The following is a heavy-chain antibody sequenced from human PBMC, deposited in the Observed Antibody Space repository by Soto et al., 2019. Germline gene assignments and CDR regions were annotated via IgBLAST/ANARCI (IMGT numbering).Heavy chain of an antibody. CDR3: AREGCTMIVVVIDFVYGMDV. D-gene: IGHD3-22*01. CDR1: GYTFTSYY. J-gene: IGHJ6*02. CDR2: INPSGGST. Sequence: ASVKVSCKASGYTFTSYYMHWVRQAPGQGLEWMGIINPSGGSTSYAQKFQGRVTMTRDTSTSTVYMELSSLRSEDTAVYYCAREGCTMIVVVIDFVYGMDVWGQGTTVTVSS. V-gene: IGHV1-46*01.